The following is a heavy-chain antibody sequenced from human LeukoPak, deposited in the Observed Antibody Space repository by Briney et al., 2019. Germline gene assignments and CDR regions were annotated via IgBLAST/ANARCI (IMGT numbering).Heavy chain of an antibody. J-gene: IGHJ4*02. V-gene: IGHV5-51*01. D-gene: IGHD6-19*01. CDR3: ARSRSGWPVDY. CDR2: IYPGDSDT. Sequence: GESLKISCKGSGYNFTSYWIAWVRQTPGKGLEWMGIIYPGDSDTRYSPSFQGQVTIPAEKSISPAYLQWSSLKASDTAMYYCARSRSGWPVDYWGQGTLVTVSS. CDR1: GYNFTSYW.